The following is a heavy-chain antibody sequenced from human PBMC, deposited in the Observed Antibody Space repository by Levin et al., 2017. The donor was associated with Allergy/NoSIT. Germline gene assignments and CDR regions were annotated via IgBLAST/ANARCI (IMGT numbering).Heavy chain of an antibody. D-gene: IGHD3-10*01. CDR2: VTGNVGST. V-gene: IGHV3-23*01. CDR3: AKSRAGSYSSFDY. J-gene: IGHJ4*02. CDR1: GFMFSSSA. Sequence: GESLKISCAASGFMFSSSALNWVRQAPGKGLEWVSCVTGNVGSTYYADSVKGRFTISRDNSKNTLYLQMNSLRTEDTAIYYCAKSRAGSYSSFDYWGQGTLVTVSS.